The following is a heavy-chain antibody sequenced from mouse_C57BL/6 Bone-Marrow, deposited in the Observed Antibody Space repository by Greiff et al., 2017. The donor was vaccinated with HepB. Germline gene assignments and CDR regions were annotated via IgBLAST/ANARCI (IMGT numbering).Heavy chain of an antibody. CDR2: IDPSDSET. J-gene: IGHJ2*01. D-gene: IGHD2-3*01. CDR1: GYTFTSYW. Sequence: QVQLQQPGAELVRPGSSVKLSCKASGYTFTSYWMHWVKQRPIQGLEWIGNIDPSDSETNYNQKFKDKATLTVDKSSSTAYMQLSSLTSEDSAVYYCARRVKNGYYYYLDYWGQGTTLTVSS. V-gene: IGHV1-52*01. CDR3: ARRVKNGYYYYLDY.